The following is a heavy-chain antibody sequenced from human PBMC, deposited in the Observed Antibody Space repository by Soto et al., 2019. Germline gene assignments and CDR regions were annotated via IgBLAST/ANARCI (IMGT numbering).Heavy chain of an antibody. Sequence: QITLKESGPTLVNPTQTLTLTCTFSGFSFSINGVAVGWIRQPPGQALEWLALIYWDDDQRYNPSLKNRLTITKDTSRNQVVLTMTNMDPVDTATYYCAHKRDVSRGFKSWGQGTLVTVSS. J-gene: IGHJ5*01. CDR1: GFSFSINGVA. CDR2: IYWDDDQ. V-gene: IGHV2-5*02. CDR3: AHKRDVSRGFKS.